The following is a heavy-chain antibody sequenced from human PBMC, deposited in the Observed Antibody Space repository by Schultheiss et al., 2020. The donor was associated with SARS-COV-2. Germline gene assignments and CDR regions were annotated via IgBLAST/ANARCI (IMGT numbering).Heavy chain of an antibody. CDR3: ARDTKITIFYSAPHYGMDV. J-gene: IGHJ6*02. CDR2: IDPSNSYT. CDR1: GFPFSDYY. V-gene: IGHV3-11*06. Sequence: GGSLRLSCAASGFPFSDYYMTWLRQAPGRGLEWVSAIDPSNSYTQYADSVRGRFTISRDNAKNSLYLQMNSLRAEDTAVYYCARDTKITIFYSAPHYGMDVWGQGTTVTVSS. D-gene: IGHD3-9*01.